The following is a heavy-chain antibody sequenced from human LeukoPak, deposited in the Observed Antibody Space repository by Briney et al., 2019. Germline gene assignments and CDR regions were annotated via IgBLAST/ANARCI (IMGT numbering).Heavy chain of an antibody. CDR1: GGSISSGGYY. CDR2: IYYSGST. V-gene: IGHV4-31*03. Sequence: SQTLSLTCTVSGGSISSGGYYWSWIRQHPGKGLEWIGYIYYSGSTYYNPSLKSRVTISVDTSMNQFSLKLSSVTAADTAVYYCARADYYYDSSGYYFDYWGQGTLVTVSS. CDR3: ARADYYYDSSGYYFDY. J-gene: IGHJ4*02. D-gene: IGHD3-22*01.